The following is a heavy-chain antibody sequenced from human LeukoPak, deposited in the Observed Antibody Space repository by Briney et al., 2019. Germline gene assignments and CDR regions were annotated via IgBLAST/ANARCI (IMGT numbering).Heavy chain of an antibody. CDR1: GFTFSSYE. J-gene: IGHJ6*03. CDR2: ISSSGSTI. Sequence: GGSLRLSCAASGFTFSSYEMNWVRQAPGKGLEWVSYISSSGSTIYYADSVKGRFTISRDNAKNSLYLQMNSLRAEDTAVYYCAREAHSSSWYLSYYYYYMDVWGKGTTVTVSS. CDR3: AREAHSSSWYLSYYYYYMDV. D-gene: IGHD6-13*01. V-gene: IGHV3-48*03.